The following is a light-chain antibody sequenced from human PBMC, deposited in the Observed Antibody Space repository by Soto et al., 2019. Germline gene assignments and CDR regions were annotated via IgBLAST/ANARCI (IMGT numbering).Light chain of an antibody. CDR2: GAS. J-gene: IGKJ1*01. CDR1: RSVYSN. CDR3: QQYNNGPPGT. Sequence: EIVMTQSPATLSVSPGDRATLSCRASRSVYSNLAWYQHKPGQPPRLLISGASSRATGIPARFSGSGSGTEFTLTISSLQSEDFAVYYCQQYNNGPPGTFGQGTKVEIK. V-gene: IGKV3-15*01.